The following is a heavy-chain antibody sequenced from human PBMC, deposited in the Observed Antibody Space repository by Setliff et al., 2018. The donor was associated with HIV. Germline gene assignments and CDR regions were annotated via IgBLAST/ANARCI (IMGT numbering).Heavy chain of an antibody. CDR1: GYTFTSYY. D-gene: IGHD1-20*01. CDR3: ARSDISGTGYFDS. CDR2: INPSGGST. J-gene: IGHJ4*02. V-gene: IGHV1-46*01. Sequence: ASVKVSCKASGYTFTSYYIHWVRQAPGKGLEWMGRINPSGGSTSYAQKFQGRVTMTRDTSTSTVYMELSSLRSEDTAVYHCARSDISGTGYFDSWGQGTLVTVSS.